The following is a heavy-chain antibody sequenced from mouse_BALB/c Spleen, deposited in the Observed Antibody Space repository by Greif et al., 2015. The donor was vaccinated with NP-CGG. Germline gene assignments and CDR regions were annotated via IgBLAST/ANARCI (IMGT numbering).Heavy chain of an antibody. CDR2: INPSNGRT. D-gene: IGHD1-1*01. CDR1: GYTFTSYW. CDR3: ARYYYGSSYAMDY. V-gene: IGHV1S81*02. J-gene: IGHJ4*01. Sequence: QVQLQQSGAELVKPGASVKLSCKASGYTFTSYWMHWVKQRPGQGLEWIGEINPSNGRTNYNEKFKSKATLTVDKSSSTAYMQLSSLTSEDSAVYYCARYYYGSSYAMDYWGQGTSVTVSS.